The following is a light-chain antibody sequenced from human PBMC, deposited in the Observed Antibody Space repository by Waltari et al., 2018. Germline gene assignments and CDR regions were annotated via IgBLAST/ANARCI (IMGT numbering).Light chain of an antibody. CDR1: QSISSY. V-gene: IGKV1-39*01. J-gene: IGKJ4*01. CDR3: QQSYSTPQT. CDR2: AAS. Sequence: DIQMTQSPSSLSASVGDRVTTTCRTSQSISSYLNWYQQSPGKAPKLLIYAASSLQSGVPSRFSGSGSGTDFTLTITSLQPEDFATYYCQQSYSTPQTFGGGTKVEIK.